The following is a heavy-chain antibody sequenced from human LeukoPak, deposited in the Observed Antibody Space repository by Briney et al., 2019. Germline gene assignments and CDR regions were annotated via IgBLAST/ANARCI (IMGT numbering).Heavy chain of an antibody. V-gene: IGHV5-51*01. J-gene: IGHJ6*02. CDR2: INPGDSDT. D-gene: IGHD2-2*01. CDR1: GYSFTSYW. Sequence: GESLKISCKGSGYSFTSYWIGWVRQMPGKGLEWMGIINPGDSDTRYSPSFQGQVTISADKSISTAYLQWSSLKASDTAMYYCAKGLGYCSSISCYNYYFGMDVWGQGTTVTVSS. CDR3: AKGLGYCSSISCYNYYFGMDV.